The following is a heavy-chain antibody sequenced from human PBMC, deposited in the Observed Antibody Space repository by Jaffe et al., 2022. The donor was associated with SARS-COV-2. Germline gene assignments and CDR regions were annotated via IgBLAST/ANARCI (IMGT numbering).Heavy chain of an antibody. CDR3: TTDLGGEYSSSSGQLDY. CDR2: IKSKTDGGTT. V-gene: IGHV3-15*01. J-gene: IGHJ4*02. D-gene: IGHD6-6*01. CDR1: GFTFSNAW. Sequence: EVQLVESGGGLVKPGGSLRLSCAASGFTFSNAWMSWVRQAPGKGLEWVGRIKSKTDGGTTDYAAPVKGRFTISRDDSKNTLYLQMNSLKTEDTAVYYCTTDLGGEYSSSSGQLDYWGQGTLVTVSS.